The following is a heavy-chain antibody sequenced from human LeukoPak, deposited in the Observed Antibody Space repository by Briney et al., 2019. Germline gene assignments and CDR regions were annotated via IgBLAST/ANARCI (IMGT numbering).Heavy chain of an antibody. Sequence: ASVKVSCKVSGYTLTELSMHWVRQAPGKGLEWMGGFDPEDGETIYAQKFQGRVTMTEDTSTDTAYMELSSLRSEDTAVYYCATGDSGSYPGPYDYWGQGTLVTVSS. J-gene: IGHJ4*02. V-gene: IGHV1-24*01. CDR2: FDPEDGET. CDR3: ATGDSGSYPGPYDY. D-gene: IGHD1-26*01. CDR1: GYTLTELS.